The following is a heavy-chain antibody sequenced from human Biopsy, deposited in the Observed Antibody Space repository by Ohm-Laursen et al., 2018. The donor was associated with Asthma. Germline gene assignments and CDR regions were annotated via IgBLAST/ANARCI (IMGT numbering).Heavy chain of an antibody. CDR1: GFSLDDYA. J-gene: IGHJ6*02. CDR2: ISWNSGHI. CDR3: ARDFGAGDSDGDDLTLTHYYGMDV. D-gene: IGHD4-17*01. V-gene: IGHV3-9*01. Sequence: SLRLSCAAPGFSLDDYAMYWVRQAPGKGLEWVSVISWNSGHIAYADSVKGRFTISRDTAKNSLYLQMNSLRVEDTAFYYCARDFGAGDSDGDDLTLTHYYGMDVWGQGTTVTVSS.